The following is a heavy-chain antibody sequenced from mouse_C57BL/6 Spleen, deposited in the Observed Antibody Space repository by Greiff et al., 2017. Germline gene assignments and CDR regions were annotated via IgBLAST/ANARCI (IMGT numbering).Heavy chain of an antibody. CDR3: ARDYGAMDY. J-gene: IGHJ4*01. Sequence: VQLKESGPGLVKPSQSLSLTCSVTGYSITSGYYWNWIRQFPGNKLEWMGYISYDGSNNYNPSLKNRISITRDTSKNQFFLKLNSVTTEDTATYYCARDYGAMDYWGQGTSVTVSS. D-gene: IGHD1-1*02. CDR2: ISYDGSN. CDR1: GYSITSGYY. V-gene: IGHV3-6*01.